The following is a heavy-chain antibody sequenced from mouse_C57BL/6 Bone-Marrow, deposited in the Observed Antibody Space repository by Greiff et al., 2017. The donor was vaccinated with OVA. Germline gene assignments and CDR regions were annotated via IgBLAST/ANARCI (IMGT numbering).Heavy chain of an antibody. CDR2: IDPENGDT. CDR1: GFNIKDDY. CDR3: TLYYSNYVY. V-gene: IGHV14-4*01. J-gene: IGHJ2*01. D-gene: IGHD2-5*01. Sequence: EVQLQQSGAELVRPGASVKLSCTASGFNIKDDYMHWVKQRPEQGLEWIGWIDPENGDTEYASKFQGKATITADTSSNTAYLQLSSLTSEDTAVYYCTLYYSNYVYWGQGTTLTVSS.